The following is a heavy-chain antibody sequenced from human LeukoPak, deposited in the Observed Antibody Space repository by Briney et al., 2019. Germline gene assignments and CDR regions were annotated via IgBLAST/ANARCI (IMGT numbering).Heavy chain of an antibody. CDR1: GGSISSSSYY. J-gene: IGHJ4*02. V-gene: IGHV4-39*01. Sequence: SETLSLTCTVSGGSISSSSYYWGWIRQPPGKGLEWIGSIYYSGSTYYNPSLKSRVTISVDTSKHQFSLKLSSVTAADTAVYYCARLTMVRGLKYWGQGTLVTVSS. D-gene: IGHD3-10*01. CDR2: IYYSGST. CDR3: ARLTMVRGLKY.